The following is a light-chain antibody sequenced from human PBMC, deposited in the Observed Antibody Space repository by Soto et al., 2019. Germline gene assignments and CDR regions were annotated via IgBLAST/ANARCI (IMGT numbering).Light chain of an antibody. CDR3: QQSFSSPPIT. J-gene: IGKJ5*01. Sequence: DIPMTQSPSSLSASVGDRITITCRASQSISNFLNWYQQKPGKAPKLLIHSASTLQSGVPSRFSGSGSGTDFTLTISGLQPEDVATYYCQQSFSSPPITFGQGTRLEIK. V-gene: IGKV1-39*01. CDR1: QSISNF. CDR2: SAS.